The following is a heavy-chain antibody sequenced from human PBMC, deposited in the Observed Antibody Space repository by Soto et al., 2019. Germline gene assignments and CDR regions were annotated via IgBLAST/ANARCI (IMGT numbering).Heavy chain of an antibody. J-gene: IGHJ4*02. CDR1: GFTFSNYA. Sequence: PGCSLRLSCAASGFTFSNYAMSWVRQAPGKGLEWVSAISASVGSTYYTDSVKGRFTISRDNSKNTLYLQMNSLRAEDTAVYYCAKGGQNYDSWGQGTLVTVSS. CDR3: AKGGQNYDS. CDR2: ISASVGST. V-gene: IGHV3-23*01. D-gene: IGHD3-3*01.